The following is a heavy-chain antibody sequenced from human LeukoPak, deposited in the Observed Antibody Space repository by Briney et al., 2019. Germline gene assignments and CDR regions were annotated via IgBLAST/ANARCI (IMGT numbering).Heavy chain of an antibody. Sequence: ASVKVSCKASGYTFTGYYVHWVRQAPGQGLEWMGWINPNSGGTNYAQKFQGRVTMTRDTSISTAYMELSRLRSDDTAVYYCARVAFSTIRVFGYWGQGTLVTVSS. CDR3: ARVAFSTIRVFGY. J-gene: IGHJ4*02. CDR1: GYTFTGYY. CDR2: INPNSGGT. D-gene: IGHD3-3*02. V-gene: IGHV1-2*02.